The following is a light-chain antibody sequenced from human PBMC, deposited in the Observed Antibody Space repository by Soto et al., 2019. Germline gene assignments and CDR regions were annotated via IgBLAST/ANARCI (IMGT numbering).Light chain of an antibody. V-gene: IGKV1-12*01. CDR3: QQAKGFPLS. CDR1: EDISNG. J-gene: IGKJ4*01. CDR2: EAS. Sequence: DIQMTQSPSSVSASVGDRVTITCRASEDISNGLAWYQQKPGMAPTLLIFEASILQSGVPSRFGGSGSGTDVTLTISSLQPEDFGTYYCQQAKGFPLSFGGGTKVEI.